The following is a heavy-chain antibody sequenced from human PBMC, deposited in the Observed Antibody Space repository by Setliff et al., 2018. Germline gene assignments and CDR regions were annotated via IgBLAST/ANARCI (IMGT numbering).Heavy chain of an antibody. J-gene: IGHJ1*01. D-gene: IGHD6-19*01. V-gene: IGHV4-59*01. CDR2: VFPSGAT. Sequence: KASETLSLTCTVSGDSMSGASIWSWIRQPPGKGLEFMGYVFPSGATKYDPSLKSRLTISVDTSKNQFSLKLSSVTAADTAVYYCASARSSGWSLFQHWGQGTLVTAPQ. CDR1: GDSMSGAS. CDR3: ASARSSGWSLFQH.